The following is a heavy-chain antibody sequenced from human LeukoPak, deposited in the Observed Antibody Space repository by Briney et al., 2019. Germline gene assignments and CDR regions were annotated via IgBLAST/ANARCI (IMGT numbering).Heavy chain of an antibody. CDR1: GGSISSSNW. CDR3: ARGGTGYIDY. Sequence: SETLSLTCAVSGGSISSSNWWSWVRQPPGKGLEWIGEIYHSGSTNYNPSLKSRVTISVDKSMSQFSLKLSSVTAADTAVYYCARGGTGYIDYWGQGTLVTVSS. J-gene: IGHJ4*02. CDR2: IYHSGST. D-gene: IGHD6-25*01. V-gene: IGHV4-4*02.